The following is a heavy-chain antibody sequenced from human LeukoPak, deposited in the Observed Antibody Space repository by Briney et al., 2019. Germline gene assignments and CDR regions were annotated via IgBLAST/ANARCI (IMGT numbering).Heavy chain of an antibody. Sequence: ASVKVSCKASGYTFTSYGISWVRQATGQGLERMGWMNPNSGNTGYAQKFQGRVTITRNTSISTAYMELSSLRSEDTAVYYCARWGHYYDSSGYGDAGDYWGQGTLVTVSS. V-gene: IGHV1-8*03. CDR3: ARWGHYYDSSGYGDAGDY. J-gene: IGHJ4*02. D-gene: IGHD3-22*01. CDR2: MNPNSGNT. CDR1: GYTFTSYG.